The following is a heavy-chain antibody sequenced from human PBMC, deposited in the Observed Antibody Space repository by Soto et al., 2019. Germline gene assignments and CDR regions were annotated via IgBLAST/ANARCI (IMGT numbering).Heavy chain of an antibody. CDR2: IFYSGST. CDR1: GGSISHYY. CDR3: ARVGYNGSYGLDY. V-gene: IGHV4-59*01. Sequence: QVQLQESGPGLVKPSETLSLTCTVSGGSISHYYWSWIRQPPGKGLEWIGYIFYSGSTNYNPSLKSLVTISLDTSKNQFSLKLSSVTAADTAVYYCARVGYNGSYGLDYWGQGTLVTVSS. D-gene: IGHD1-26*01. J-gene: IGHJ4*02.